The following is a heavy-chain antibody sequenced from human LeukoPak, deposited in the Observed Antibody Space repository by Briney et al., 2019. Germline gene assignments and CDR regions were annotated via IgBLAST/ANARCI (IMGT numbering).Heavy chain of an antibody. J-gene: IGHJ4*02. CDR1: GFTFSSYG. CDR3: AKSGSPYFDY. V-gene: IGHV3-30*18. Sequence: GRSLRLSCAASGFTFSSYGMHWVRQAPGKGLEWVAVISYDGSNKYYADSVKGRFTISRDNSKNTLYLQMNSLRAEDTAVYYCAKSGSPYFDYWGQGTLVTVSS. CDR2: ISYDGSNK. D-gene: IGHD6-13*01.